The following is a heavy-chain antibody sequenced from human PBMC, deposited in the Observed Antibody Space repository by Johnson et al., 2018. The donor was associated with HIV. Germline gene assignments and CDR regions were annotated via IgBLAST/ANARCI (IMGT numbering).Heavy chain of an antibody. CDR1: GFTFSSYA. V-gene: IGHV3-30*02. J-gene: IGHJ3*02. D-gene: IGHD7-27*01. Sequence: QVQLVESGGGVVQPGRSLRLSCAASGFTFSSYAMHWVRQAPGKGLEWVAFIRYDGSNKYSADSVKGRFTISRDNSKNTLYLQMNSLRTEDTAVYYCAKDQGYWGDDAFDIWGQGTMVTVSA. CDR3: AKDQGYWGDDAFDI. CDR2: IRYDGSNK.